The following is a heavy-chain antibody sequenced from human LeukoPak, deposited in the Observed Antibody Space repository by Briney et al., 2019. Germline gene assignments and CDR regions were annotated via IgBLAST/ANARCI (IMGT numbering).Heavy chain of an antibody. Sequence: GASVKVSCKASGYTFTSYYMHWVRQAPGQGLEWMGIINPSGGSTSYAQKFQGRVTMTRDTSTTTAHMELSSLTPEDTAVYFCARVRGATSGAGYYDYWGQGTLLTVSS. CDR3: ARVRGATSGAGYYDY. CDR1: GYTFTSYY. J-gene: IGHJ4*02. D-gene: IGHD2-15*01. CDR2: INPSGGST. V-gene: IGHV1-46*01.